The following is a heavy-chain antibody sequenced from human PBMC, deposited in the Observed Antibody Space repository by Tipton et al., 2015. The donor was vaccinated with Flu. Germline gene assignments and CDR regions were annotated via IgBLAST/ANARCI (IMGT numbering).Heavy chain of an antibody. D-gene: IGHD1-26*01. J-gene: IGHJ4*02. V-gene: IGHV3-23*01. CDR1: GFTFSSYA. CDR2: ISGSGGST. Sequence: SLRLSCAASGFTFSSYAMSWVRQAPGKGLEWVSAISGSGGSTYYADSVKGRFTISRDNSKNTLYLQMNSLRAGDTAVYYCAKDWLGATTGYWGQGTLVTVSS. CDR3: AKDWLGATTGY.